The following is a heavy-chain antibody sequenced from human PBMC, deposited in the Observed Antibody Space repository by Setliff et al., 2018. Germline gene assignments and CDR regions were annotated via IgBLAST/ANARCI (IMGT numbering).Heavy chain of an antibody. Sequence: GGSLRLSCAASGLTFSTYWMNWVRQAPGXXLXXXXXXXHAGSDXXXVDSVKGRFTISRDNAKNSLYLQMNSLRAEDTAVYYCARGTAMDHWGQGTLVTVSS. CDR1: GLTFSTYW. CDR3: ARGTAMDH. J-gene: IGHJ4*02. CDR2: XXHAGSDX. D-gene: IGHD5-18*01. V-gene: IGHV3-7*04.